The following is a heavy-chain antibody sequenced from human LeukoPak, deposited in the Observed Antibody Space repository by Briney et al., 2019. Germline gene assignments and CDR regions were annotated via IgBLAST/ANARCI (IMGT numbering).Heavy chain of an antibody. V-gene: IGHV4-59*08. CDR3: ARQYYYDSSGYFDY. CDR1: GGSISNYY. D-gene: IGHD3-22*01. Sequence: SSETLSLSCTVSGGSISNYYWSWIRQPPGKGLEWIGYIYYSGRTNYNPSLKSRVTISVDTSKNQFSLKLSSVTAADTAVYYCARQYYYDSSGYFDYWGQGTLVTVSS. CDR2: IYYSGRT. J-gene: IGHJ4*02.